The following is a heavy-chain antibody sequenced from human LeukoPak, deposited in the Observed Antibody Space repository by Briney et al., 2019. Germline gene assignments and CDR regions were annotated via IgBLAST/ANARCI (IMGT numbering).Heavy chain of an antibody. CDR3: AKDERGGYCSSTSCSYNDY. Sequence: GGSLRLSCAASGFTFSSYAIHWVRQAPGKGLEYVSAISSNGGSTYYANSVKGRFTISRDNSKNTLYLQMGSLRAEDMAVYYCAKDERGGYCSSTSCSYNDYWGQGTLVTVSS. J-gene: IGHJ4*02. V-gene: IGHV3-64*01. D-gene: IGHD2-2*01. CDR2: ISSNGGST. CDR1: GFTFSSYA.